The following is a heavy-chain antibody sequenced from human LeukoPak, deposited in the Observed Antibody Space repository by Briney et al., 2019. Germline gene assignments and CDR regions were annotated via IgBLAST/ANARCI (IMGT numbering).Heavy chain of an antibody. CDR3: ARDFGYYDSTAGAFDI. Sequence: LPGRSLRLSCAASGFTFSSYAMHWVRQAPGKGLEGVAVISYDGSNKYYADSVKGRFTISRDNSKNTLYLQMNSLRAEDTAVYYCARDFGYYDSTAGAFDIWGQGTMVTVSS. D-gene: IGHD3-22*01. CDR1: GFTFSSYA. J-gene: IGHJ3*02. CDR2: ISYDGSNK. V-gene: IGHV3-30*04.